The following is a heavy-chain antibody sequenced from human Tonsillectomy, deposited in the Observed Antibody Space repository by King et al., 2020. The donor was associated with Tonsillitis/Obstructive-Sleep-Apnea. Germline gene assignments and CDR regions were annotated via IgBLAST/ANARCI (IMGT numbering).Heavy chain of an antibody. Sequence: VQLVQSGAEVKKPGASVKVSCKASAYTFTDYYLHWVRQAPGQGLEWMGRINPNSGGTNYAQKFQGRVTMTRDTSISPAYMGLSSLRSDDTAVYYCARERPDYGDYTTGAFDIWGQGTMVTVSS. CDR3: ARERPDYGDYTTGAFDI. D-gene: IGHD4-17*01. V-gene: IGHV1-2*06. J-gene: IGHJ3*02. CDR1: AYTFTDYY. CDR2: INPNSGGT.